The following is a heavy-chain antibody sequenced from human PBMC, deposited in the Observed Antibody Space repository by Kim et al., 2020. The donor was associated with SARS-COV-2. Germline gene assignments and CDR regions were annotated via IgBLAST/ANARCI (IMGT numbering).Heavy chain of an antibody. Sequence: YNPSLKSRVTISVDTSKNQFSLKLSSVTAADTAVYYCARLKTDTAMSIDYWGQGTLVTVSS. V-gene: IGHV4-39*01. CDR3: ARLKTDTAMSIDY. J-gene: IGHJ4*02. D-gene: IGHD5-18*01.